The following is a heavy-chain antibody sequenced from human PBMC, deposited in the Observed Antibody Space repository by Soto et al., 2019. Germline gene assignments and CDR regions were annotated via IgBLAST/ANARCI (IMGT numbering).Heavy chain of an antibody. CDR2: IYHTGCT. D-gene: IGHD6-13*01. V-gene: IGHV4-31*03. Sequence: PSETLSLTCTVSSGSITSGGYYWSWIRQLPGKGLEYIGYIYHTGCTYYNPSLKSRLTISVDTSKNHFSLKLTSVTAADTAVYYCATSYGNAWYTYWGQGTQVTVSS. CDR1: SGSITSGGYY. J-gene: IGHJ4*02. CDR3: ATSYGNAWYTY.